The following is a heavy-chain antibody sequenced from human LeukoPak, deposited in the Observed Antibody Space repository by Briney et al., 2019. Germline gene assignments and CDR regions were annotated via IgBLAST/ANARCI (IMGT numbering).Heavy chain of an antibody. CDR1: GGSISSGSYY. Sequence: SQTLSLTCTVSGGSISSGSYYWSWIRQPAGKGLEWIERIYTSGSTNYNPSLKSRVTVSVDTSKNQFSLKLSSVTAADTAVYYCASNRPANDAFDIWGQGTMVTVSS. V-gene: IGHV4-61*02. J-gene: IGHJ3*02. CDR3: ASNRPANDAFDI. D-gene: IGHD2-2*01. CDR2: IYTSGST.